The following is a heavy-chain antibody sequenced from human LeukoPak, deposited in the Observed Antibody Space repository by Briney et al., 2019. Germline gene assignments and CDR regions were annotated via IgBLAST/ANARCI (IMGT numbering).Heavy chain of an antibody. CDR2: IYYSGST. D-gene: IGHD4-23*01. CDR3: ASPKLLKNWFDP. V-gene: IGHV4-39*01. CDR1: GGSISSSSYY. J-gene: IGHJ5*02. Sequence: SETLSLTCTVSGGSISSSSYYWGWIRQPPGKGLEWIGSIYYSGSTYYNPSLKSRVTISVDTSKNQFSLKVSSVTAADTAVYYCASPKLLKNWFDPWGQGTLVTVSS.